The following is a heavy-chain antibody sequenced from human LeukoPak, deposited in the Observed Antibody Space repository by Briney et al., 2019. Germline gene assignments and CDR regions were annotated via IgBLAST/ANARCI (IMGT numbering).Heavy chain of an antibody. CDR3: ARVCCLGRSFYGMDV. J-gene: IGHJ6*02. Sequence: ASVKVSCKASGYTFTGYYMHWVRQAPGQGLEWMGWINPNSGGTNYAQKFQGRVTMTRDTSISTAYMELSRLRSDDTAVYYCARVCCLGRSFYGMDVWGQGTAVTVSS. D-gene: IGHD1-26*01. CDR2: INPNSGGT. CDR1: GYTFTGYY. V-gene: IGHV1-2*02.